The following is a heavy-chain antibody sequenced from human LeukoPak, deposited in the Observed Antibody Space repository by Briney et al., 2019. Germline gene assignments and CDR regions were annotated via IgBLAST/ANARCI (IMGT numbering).Heavy chain of an antibody. V-gene: IGHV4-59*01. Sequence: SETLSLTCTVSGGSISSYYWSWIRQPPGKGLEWIGYIYYSGSTNYNPSLKSRVTISVDTSKYQFSLKLSSVTAADTAVYYCARKRDEFDYWGQGTLVTVSS. CDR3: ARKRDEFDY. CDR2: IYYSGST. J-gene: IGHJ4*01. D-gene: IGHD6-25*01. CDR1: GGSISSYY.